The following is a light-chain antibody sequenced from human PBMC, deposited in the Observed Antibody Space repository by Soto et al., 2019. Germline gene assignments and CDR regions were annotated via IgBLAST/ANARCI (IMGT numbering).Light chain of an antibody. CDR1: QKISSRY. Sequence: EIVMTHSPATLSVSPCERATLSFRASQKISSRYLAWYLQKPGQAPRFLIYGASSRATGIPDRFSGSGSGTDFTLTISRLEPEDFAVYYCQQYGSSGTFGQGTKVDIK. J-gene: IGKJ1*01. V-gene: IGKV3-20*01. CDR2: GAS. CDR3: QQYGSSGT.